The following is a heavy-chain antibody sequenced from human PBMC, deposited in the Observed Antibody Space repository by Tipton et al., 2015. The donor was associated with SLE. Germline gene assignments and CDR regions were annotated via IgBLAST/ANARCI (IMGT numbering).Heavy chain of an antibody. Sequence: TLSLTCTVSGGSIRSNPYYWGWIRQPPGKGLEWIGSIYYSGNTYHNPSLKSRVTISVDTSKNQFSLKLSSVTAADTAVYYCARGRGGLSSGWPWGQGTLVTVSS. CDR2: IYYSGNT. CDR1: GGSIRSNPYY. CDR3: ARGRGGLSSGWP. J-gene: IGHJ5*02. V-gene: IGHV4-39*07. D-gene: IGHD6-19*01.